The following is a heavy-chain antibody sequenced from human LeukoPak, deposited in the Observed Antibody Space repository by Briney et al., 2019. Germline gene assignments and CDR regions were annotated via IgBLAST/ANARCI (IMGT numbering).Heavy chain of an antibody. Sequence: SGGSLRLSCAASGFTFSSYWMSWVRQAPGEGLEWVANIKQDGSEKYYVDSVKGRFTISRDNAKNSLYLQMNSLRAEDTAVYYCARDCPPYCSGGSCYSPSYFDYWGQGTLVTVSS. D-gene: IGHD2-15*01. J-gene: IGHJ4*02. CDR2: IKQDGSEK. CDR3: ARDCPPYCSGGSCYSPSYFDY. CDR1: GFTFSSYW. V-gene: IGHV3-7*01.